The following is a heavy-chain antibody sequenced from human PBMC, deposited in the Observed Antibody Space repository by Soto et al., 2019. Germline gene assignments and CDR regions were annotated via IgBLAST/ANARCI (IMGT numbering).Heavy chain of an antibody. D-gene: IGHD6-19*01. J-gene: IGHJ6*02. Sequence: GASVKVSCKASGYTFTSYAMHWVRQAPGQRLEWMGWINAGNGNTKYSQKFQGRVTNTRDTSASTAYMELSSLRSEDTAVYYCASPAVAGYYYYGMDVWGQGTTVTVSS. CDR2: INAGNGNT. V-gene: IGHV1-3*01. CDR3: ASPAVAGYYYYGMDV. CDR1: GYTFTSYA.